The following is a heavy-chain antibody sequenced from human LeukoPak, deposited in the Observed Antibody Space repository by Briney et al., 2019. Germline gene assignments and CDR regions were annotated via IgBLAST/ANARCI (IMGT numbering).Heavy chain of an antibody. CDR1: GFTFSSYA. D-gene: IGHD6-13*01. CDR3: AKDAPRYSSSWYGNFDY. V-gene: IGHV3-23*01. CDR2: ISGSGGST. Sequence: PGGSLRLSCAASGFTFSSYAMSWVRQAPGKGLEWVSAISGSGGSTYYADSVKGRCTISRDNSKNTLYLQMNSLRAEDTAVYYCAKDAPRYSSSWYGNFDYWGQGTLVTVSS. J-gene: IGHJ4*02.